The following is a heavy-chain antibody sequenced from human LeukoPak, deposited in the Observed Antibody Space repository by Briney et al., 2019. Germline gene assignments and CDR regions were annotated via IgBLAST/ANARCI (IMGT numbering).Heavy chain of an antibody. V-gene: IGHV4-61*02. D-gene: IGHD6-13*01. CDR3: AREIEQQLVNWFDP. J-gene: IGHJ5*02. CDR1: GGSISSGSYY. Sequence: SQTLSLTCTVSGGSISSGSYYWSWIRQPAGKGLEWIGRIYTSGSTNYNPSLKSRVTISVDTSKNQFSLKLSSVPAADTAVYYCAREIEQQLVNWFDPWGQGTLVTVSS. CDR2: IYTSGST.